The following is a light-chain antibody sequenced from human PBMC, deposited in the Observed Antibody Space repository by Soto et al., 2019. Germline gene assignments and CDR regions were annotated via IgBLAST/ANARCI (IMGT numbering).Light chain of an antibody. J-gene: IGLJ2*01. CDR2: DNG. CDR3: GTWDNSLSAV. Sequence: QSVLTQPPSVSAAPGQKVTISCSGSSSNVGSNYVSWYQQLPGTAPKLLIYDNGKRSSGIPDRFSGSQSGTSATLGITGLQTGDEAGYYCGTWDNSLSAVFGGGTKLTVL. CDR1: SSNVGSNY. V-gene: IGLV1-51*01.